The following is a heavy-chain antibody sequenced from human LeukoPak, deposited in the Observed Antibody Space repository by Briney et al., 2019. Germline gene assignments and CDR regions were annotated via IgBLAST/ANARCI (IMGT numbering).Heavy chain of an antibody. CDR1: GGSISSSSYY. CDR3: ARGINLKTYYYGSGSFDY. V-gene: IGHV4-39*01. CDR2: FLYSGTT. Sequence: PSETLSLTCTVSGGSISSSSYYWAWIRQSPGTGLEWIGSFLYSGTTYQNPSLNSRVTISVDTSKNQLSLKLSSVTAADTAVYYCARGINLKTYYYGSGSFDYWGQGTLVTVSS. D-gene: IGHD3-10*01. J-gene: IGHJ4*02.